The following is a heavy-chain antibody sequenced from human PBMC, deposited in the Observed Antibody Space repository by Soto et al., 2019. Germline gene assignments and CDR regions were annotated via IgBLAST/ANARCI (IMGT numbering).Heavy chain of an antibody. CDR3: AREGTCSSTSCPTYFSFGMDV. Sequence: ASVKASCKASGYTFASYGISWVRQAPGQGLEWMGWISAYNGNTNYAQKLQGRVTMTTDTFTRTAYMEVRSLRSDDTAVYYCAREGTCSSTSCPTYFSFGMDVWG. V-gene: IGHV1-18*01. CDR2: ISAYNGNT. D-gene: IGHD2-2*01. J-gene: IGHJ6*02. CDR1: GYTFASYG.